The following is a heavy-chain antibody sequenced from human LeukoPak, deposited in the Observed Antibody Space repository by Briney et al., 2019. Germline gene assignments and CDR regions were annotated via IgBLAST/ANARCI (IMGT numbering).Heavy chain of an antibody. CDR3: ARVNILPPTIGPPGRPGQLVISAVDY. D-gene: IGHD6-6*01. CDR1: GFTFSSYE. CDR2: ISSSGSTI. Sequence: GGSLRLSCAASGFTFSSYEMNWVRQAPGKGLEWVSYISSSGSTIYYADSVKGRFTISRDNAKNSLYLQMNSLRAEDTVVYYCARVNILPPTIGPPGRPGQLVISAVDYWGQGTLVTVSS. V-gene: IGHV3-48*03. J-gene: IGHJ4*02.